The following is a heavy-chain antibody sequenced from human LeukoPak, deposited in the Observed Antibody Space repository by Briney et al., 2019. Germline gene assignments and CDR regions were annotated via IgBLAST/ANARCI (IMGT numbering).Heavy chain of an antibody. D-gene: IGHD3-3*01. J-gene: IGHJ5*02. CDR2: IYYSGST. Sequence: SETLSLTCTVSGGSISSYYWSWIRQPPGKGLEWIGYIYYSGSTNYNPSLKSRVTISVDTSKNQFSLKLSSVTAADTAVYYCARVGYDFWSGYPNWFDPWGQGTLVTVSS. V-gene: IGHV4-59*01. CDR1: GGSISSYY. CDR3: ARVGYDFWSGYPNWFDP.